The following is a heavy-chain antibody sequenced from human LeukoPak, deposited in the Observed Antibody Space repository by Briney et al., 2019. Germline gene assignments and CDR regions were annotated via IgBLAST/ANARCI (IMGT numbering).Heavy chain of an antibody. D-gene: IGHD4-17*01. CDR1: GYTLTELS. CDR2: FDPEDGGT. CDR3: ATMTTVTTGRYFDY. V-gene: IGHV1-24*01. Sequence: GASVKVSCKVSGYTLTELSMHWVRQAPGKGLEWMGGFDPEDGGTIYAQKFQGRVTMTEDTSTDTAYMELSSLRSEDTAVYYCATMTTVTTGRYFDYWGQRTLVTVSS. J-gene: IGHJ4*02.